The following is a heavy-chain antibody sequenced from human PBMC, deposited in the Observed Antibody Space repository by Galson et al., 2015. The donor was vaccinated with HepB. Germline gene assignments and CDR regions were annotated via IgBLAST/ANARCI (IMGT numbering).Heavy chain of an antibody. J-gene: IGHJ3*02. CDR1: GFTFSSYA. Sequence: SLRLSCAASGFTFSSYAMSWVRQAPGKGLEWVSVISGSGGSTDSADSVRGRFTISRDNSKNTVYLQMHSLRAEDTAIYYCAKSRICSSITCSDAFDIWGQGTMVTVSS. CDR3: AKSRICSSITCSDAFDI. D-gene: IGHD2-2*01. V-gene: IGHV3-23*01. CDR2: ISGSGGST.